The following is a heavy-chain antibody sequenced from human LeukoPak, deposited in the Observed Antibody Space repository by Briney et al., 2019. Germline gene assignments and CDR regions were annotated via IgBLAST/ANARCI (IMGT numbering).Heavy chain of an antibody. CDR3: ARGYCSGGSCYQLFDY. D-gene: IGHD2-15*01. J-gene: IGHJ4*02. CDR1: GGSISSYY. CDR2: IYYSGST. Sequence: SQTLSLTCTVSGGSISSYYWSWIRQPPGKGLEWIGYIYYSGSTNYNPSLKSRVTISVDTSKNQFSLKLSSVPAADTAVYYCARGYCSGGSCYQLFDYWGQGTLVTVSS. V-gene: IGHV4-59*01.